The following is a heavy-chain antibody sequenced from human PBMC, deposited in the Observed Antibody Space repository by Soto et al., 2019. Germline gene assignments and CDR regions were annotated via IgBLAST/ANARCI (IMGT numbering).Heavy chain of an antibody. D-gene: IGHD5-18*01. Sequence: GASVKVSCKASGYTFTSYGISWVRQAPGQGLEWMGWISAYNGNTNYAQKLQGRVTMTTDTSTSTAYMELRSLRSDDTAVYYCARVDDNVDTAMVGYYYGMDVWGQGTTVTVSS. J-gene: IGHJ6*02. V-gene: IGHV1-18*01. CDR3: ARVDDNVDTAMVGYYYGMDV. CDR2: ISAYNGNT. CDR1: GYTFTSYG.